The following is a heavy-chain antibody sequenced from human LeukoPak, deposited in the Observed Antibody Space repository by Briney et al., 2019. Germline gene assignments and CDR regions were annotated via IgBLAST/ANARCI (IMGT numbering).Heavy chain of an antibody. CDR3: AAGFYFGDY. CDR1: GFTFKTYG. CDR2: LSGSDGST. Sequence: GGSLRLSCVASGFTFKTYGMSWVRQAPGKGLERVSTLSGSDGSTYYADSVKGRFTISRDNSKSTLYLQMNSLRAEDTAVYYCAAGFYFGDYWGQGTLVTVSS. D-gene: IGHD3-3*01. V-gene: IGHV3-23*01. J-gene: IGHJ4*02.